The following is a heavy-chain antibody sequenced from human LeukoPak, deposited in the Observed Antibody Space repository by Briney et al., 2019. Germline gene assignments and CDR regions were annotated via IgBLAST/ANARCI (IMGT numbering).Heavy chain of an antibody. CDR3: ARGNNAFDI. CDR1: GDSVSSSSAT. V-gene: IGHV6-1*01. J-gene: IGHJ3*02. Sequence: SQTLSLTCAISGDSVSSSSATWIWIRQSPSRGLEWLGRTYYRSKWYNDHAVSVKSRIIINPDTSKNQFSLQLNSVTPEDTAVYYCARGNNAFDIWGQGTTVTVSS. CDR2: TYYRSKWYN. D-gene: IGHD2/OR15-2a*01.